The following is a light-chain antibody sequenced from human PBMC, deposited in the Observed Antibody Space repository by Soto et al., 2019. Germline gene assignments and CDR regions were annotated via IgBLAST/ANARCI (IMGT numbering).Light chain of an antibody. J-gene: IGKJ3*01. V-gene: IGKV1-27*01. Sequence: DIQMTQSPSSLSASVGDTVTITCRASQGISNSLAWVQQKPGRVPQILIDAASTLQPGVPPRFSGSGSGTDFTLTISSLQPEDVAAYYCHNYNSAPLTFGPGTRVEIK. CDR2: AAS. CDR1: QGISNS. CDR3: HNYNSAPLT.